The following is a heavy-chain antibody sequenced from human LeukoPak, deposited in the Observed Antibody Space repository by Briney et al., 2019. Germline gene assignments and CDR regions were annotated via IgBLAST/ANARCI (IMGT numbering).Heavy chain of an antibody. V-gene: IGHV3-43*02. CDR3: AKDLKYCTSTSCYHHYYGMDV. Sequence: QPGGSLRLSCAASGFTFDDYAMHWVRQAPERGLEWVSLISGDGGSTYYADSVKGRFTISRDNSKNSLHLQMNSLTTEDTAMYYCAKDLKYCTSTSCYHHYYGMDVWGQGTTVTVSS. CDR1: GFTFDDYA. J-gene: IGHJ6*02. D-gene: IGHD2-2*01. CDR2: ISGDGGST.